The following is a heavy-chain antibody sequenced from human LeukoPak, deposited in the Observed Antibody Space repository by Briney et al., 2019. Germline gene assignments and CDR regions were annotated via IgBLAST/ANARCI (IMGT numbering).Heavy chain of an antibody. CDR1: GFTFDDYA. CDR3: AKDPSPYYYGSGSYDY. V-gene: IGHV3-9*03. Sequence: PGGSLRLSCAASGFTFDDYAMHWVRQAPGKGLEWVSGISWNSGSIGYADPVKGRFTISRDNAKNSLYLQMNSLRAEDMALYYCAKDPSPYYYGSGSYDYWGQGTLVTVSS. J-gene: IGHJ4*02. CDR2: ISWNSGSI. D-gene: IGHD3-10*01.